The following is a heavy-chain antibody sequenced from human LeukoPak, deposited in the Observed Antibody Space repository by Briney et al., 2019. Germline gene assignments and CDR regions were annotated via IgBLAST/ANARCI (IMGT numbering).Heavy chain of an antibody. J-gene: IGHJ4*02. CDR2: ISAYNGNT. D-gene: IGHD3-10*01. CDR1: GYTFTSYG. V-gene: IGHV1-18*01. Sequence: ASVKVSCKASGYTFTSYGINWLRQAPGQGLEWMGWISAYNGNTKYVQKLQGRVTMTTDTSTNTAYMELRSLRSDDTAVYYCARDTGYYGSGSYDYWGQGTLVTVSS. CDR3: ARDTGYYGSGSYDY.